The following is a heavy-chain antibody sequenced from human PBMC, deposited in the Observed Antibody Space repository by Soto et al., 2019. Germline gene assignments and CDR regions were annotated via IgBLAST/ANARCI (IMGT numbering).Heavy chain of an antibody. CDR1: GFTFSRYG. Sequence: EVQVLESGGGLVQPGGSLRLSCAASGFTFSRYGMNWVRQAPGKGLEWVSGVRSDGDTTYNADSVKGRFTVSRDNFKTTVDLQMNSLRVEDTAVYYCAKGKGVGATPDGANCWGQGTLVTVSS. D-gene: IGHD1-26*01. J-gene: IGHJ4*02. V-gene: IGHV3-23*01. CDR2: VRSDGDTT. CDR3: AKGKGVGATPDGANC.